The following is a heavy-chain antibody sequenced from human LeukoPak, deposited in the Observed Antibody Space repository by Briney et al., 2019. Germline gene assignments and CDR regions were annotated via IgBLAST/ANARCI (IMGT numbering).Heavy chain of an antibody. CDR2: IIPILGIA. V-gene: IGHV1-69*04. D-gene: IGHD1-26*01. Sequence: ASVKVSCKASGGTFSSYAISWVRHAPGQGLEWMGRIIPILGIANYAQKFQGRVTITADKSTSTAYMELSSLRSEDTAVYYCARVKKWELYDYWGQGTLVTVSS. J-gene: IGHJ4*02. CDR3: ARVKKWELYDY. CDR1: GGTFSSYA.